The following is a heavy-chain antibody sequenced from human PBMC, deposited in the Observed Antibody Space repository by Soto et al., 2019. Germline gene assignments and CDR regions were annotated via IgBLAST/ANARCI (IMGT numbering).Heavy chain of an antibody. D-gene: IGHD6-6*01. Sequence: GGSLRLSCATSGFTFSSNGMSWVRQAPGKGLDWVSGISGNGRNTYYADSVKGRFTISRDNSKNTLFLQMNSLRAEDTAVYYCAKNGLSSSPSATDSWGQGTLVTVSS. J-gene: IGHJ4*02. CDR3: AKNGLSSSPSATDS. V-gene: IGHV3-23*01. CDR2: ISGNGRNT. CDR1: GFTFSSNG.